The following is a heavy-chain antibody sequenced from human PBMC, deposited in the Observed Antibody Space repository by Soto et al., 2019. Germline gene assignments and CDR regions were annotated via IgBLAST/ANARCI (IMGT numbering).Heavy chain of an antibody. V-gene: IGHV3-43*02. J-gene: IGHJ3*02. Sequence: GGPLRPPCAAPGFTFDDYAMHWVRQAPGKGLEWVSLISGDGGSTYEADSVKGRFTIARENSKNALYLQMNSLRTEDAVFYYWAKDVDLWSGYYAFDIWGQGTMVTVSS. CDR2: ISGDGGST. D-gene: IGHD3-3*01. CDR1: GFTFDDYA. CDR3: AKDVDLWSGYYAFDI.